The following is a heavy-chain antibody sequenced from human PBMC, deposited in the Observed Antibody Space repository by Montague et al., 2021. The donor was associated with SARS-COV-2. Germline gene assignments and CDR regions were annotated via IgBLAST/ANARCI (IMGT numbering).Heavy chain of an antibody. V-gene: IGHV4-39*07. J-gene: IGHJ6*02. Sequence: SETLSLTCTVSGGSFSSSSYYWGWIRQPPGKGLEWIGSIYYSGSTYYNPSLKSRVTISVDTSKNQFSLKLSAVAAADTDVYYCARVGRQQLVRLSGMDVWGQGTTVTVSS. D-gene: IGHD6-13*01. CDR2: IYYSGST. CDR1: GGSFSSSSYY. CDR3: ARVGRQQLVRLSGMDV.